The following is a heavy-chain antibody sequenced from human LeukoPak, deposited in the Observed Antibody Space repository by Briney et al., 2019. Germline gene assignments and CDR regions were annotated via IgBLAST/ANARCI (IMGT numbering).Heavy chain of an antibody. CDR2: ITSSGDGT. CDR1: GFTFSIYA. CDR3: AKDRPNYYGSNGHYYRRDGDY. D-gene: IGHD3-22*01. J-gene: IGHJ4*02. V-gene: IGHV3-23*01. Sequence: PGGSLRLSCAASGFTFSIYAMSWVRQAAGEGLQWVSSITSSGDGTYYADSVKGPFTISRNNSENMLCLQMNSLRVEDTAVYFCAKDRPNYYGSNGHYYRRDGDYWGQGTLVTVSS.